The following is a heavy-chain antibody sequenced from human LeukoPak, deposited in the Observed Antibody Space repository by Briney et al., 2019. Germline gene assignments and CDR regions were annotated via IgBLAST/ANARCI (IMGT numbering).Heavy chain of an antibody. CDR1: GFTFSDAW. Sequence: GGPLRPCCAASGFTFSDAWMSCVPQAPGKGLEWVGRIKSKIDGGTTQIANSVESRNTITRDDSQDAPYLELNSMKPDDTAVYYCSTFLFWSVYLVDFWGQGTLVTVSS. CDR2: IKSKIDGGTT. D-gene: IGHD3-3*01. J-gene: IGHJ4*02. CDR3: STFLFWSVYLVDF. V-gene: IGHV3-15*01.